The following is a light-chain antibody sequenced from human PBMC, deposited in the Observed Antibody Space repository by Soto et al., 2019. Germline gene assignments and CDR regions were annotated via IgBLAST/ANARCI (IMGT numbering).Light chain of an antibody. V-gene: IGLV2-23*01. Sequence: QSALTQPASVSGSPGQSITISCTGTSSDVGSYQSVSWYQHHPGKAPKLMLYEANKRPSGVSNRFSGSNSGNTASLTISGLQAEDEANYYCCSYAGSSSVIFGGGTKVTVL. J-gene: IGLJ2*01. CDR2: EAN. CDR3: CSYAGSSSVI. CDR1: SSDVGSYQS.